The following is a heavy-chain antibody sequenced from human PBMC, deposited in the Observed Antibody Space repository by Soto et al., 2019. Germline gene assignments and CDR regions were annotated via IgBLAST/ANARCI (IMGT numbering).Heavy chain of an antibody. Sequence: GGSLRLSCAASGFTFSSYWMSWVRQAPGKGLEWVANIKQDGSEKYYVDSVKGRFTISRDNAKNSLYLQMNSLRAEDTAVYCCARGYCGGDCYIIYYYYGMDVWGQGTTVTVSS. V-gene: IGHV3-7*01. D-gene: IGHD2-21*02. J-gene: IGHJ6*02. CDR1: GFTFSSYW. CDR3: ARGYCGGDCYIIYYYYGMDV. CDR2: IKQDGSEK.